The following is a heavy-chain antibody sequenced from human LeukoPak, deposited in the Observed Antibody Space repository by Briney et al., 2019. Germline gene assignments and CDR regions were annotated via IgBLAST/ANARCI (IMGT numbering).Heavy chain of an antibody. D-gene: IGHD3-22*01. J-gene: IGHJ4*02. CDR3: ARDFDSYYYDSSGYYADPYFDY. CDR1: GGSISSSSYY. V-gene: IGHV4-39*07. Sequence: SETLSLTCTVSGGSISSSSYYWGWIRQPPGKGLEWIGSIYYSGSTYYNPSLKSRVTISVDTSKNHFSLRLRSVTAADTAVYYCARDFDSYYYDSSGYYADPYFDYWGQGTLVTVSS. CDR2: IYYSGST.